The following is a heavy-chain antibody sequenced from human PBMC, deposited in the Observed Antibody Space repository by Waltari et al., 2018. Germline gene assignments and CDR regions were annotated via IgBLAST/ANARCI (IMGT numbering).Heavy chain of an antibody. CDR3: TRVGWSYYYMDV. Sequence: EVQLVESGGGLVQPGGSLRLSCVASGFPFNGFDMHWVRQGPGKGLEWVAGIGTTADTFYPGSVKGRFTISRENAKNSLYLQMNSLSPGDTAVYYCTRVGWSYYYMDVWGKGTTVTVSS. CDR1: GFPFNGFD. J-gene: IGHJ6*03. V-gene: IGHV3-13*01. CDR2: IGTTADT.